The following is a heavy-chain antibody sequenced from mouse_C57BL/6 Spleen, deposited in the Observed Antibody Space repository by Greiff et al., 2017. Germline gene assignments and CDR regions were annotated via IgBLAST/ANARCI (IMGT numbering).Heavy chain of an antibody. D-gene: IGHD1-1*01. Sequence: EVMLVESGGGLVKPGGSLTLSCAASGFTFSSYAMSWVRQTPEKRLVWVATISDGGSYTYYPDNLKGRFTISRDNATNNLYMQMSHLKSEDTAMYYCARVISTVVATGYFDVWGTGTTVTVSS. CDR3: ARVISTVVATGYFDV. CDR1: GFTFSSYA. J-gene: IGHJ1*03. V-gene: IGHV5-4*03. CDR2: ISDGGSYT.